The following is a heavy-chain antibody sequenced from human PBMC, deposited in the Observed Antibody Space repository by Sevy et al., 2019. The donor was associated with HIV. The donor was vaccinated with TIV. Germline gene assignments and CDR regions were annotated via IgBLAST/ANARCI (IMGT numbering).Heavy chain of an antibody. Sequence: SETLSLTCAVHDGSFSGYYWNWIRQLPGKGLEWMGEINESGITYYNPSLKSRVTISVDTSKKQFSLKLNSVSAADTAVYFCARSPPVVVVPGAPSWFDPWGQRTLVTVSS. CDR3: ARSPPVVVVPGAPSWFDP. CDR1: DGSFSGYY. D-gene: IGHD2-2*01. CDR2: INESGIT. V-gene: IGHV4-34*01. J-gene: IGHJ5*02.